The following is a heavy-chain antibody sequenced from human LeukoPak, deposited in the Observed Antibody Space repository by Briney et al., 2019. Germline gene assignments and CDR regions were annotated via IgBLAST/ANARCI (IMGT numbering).Heavy chain of an antibody. V-gene: IGHV4-59*01. D-gene: IGHD3-10*01. CDR1: GASISSYY. J-gene: IGHJ4*02. Sequence: SETLSLTCTVSGASISSYYWSWIRQSPGKGLEWIGYIYDSGSTNYNPSLKSRVTITVDTSKNQFSLKLSSVTAADTAVFYCARGRDYYASGSYDYRGQGTLVTVSS. CDR3: ARGRDYYASGSYDY. CDR2: IYDSGST.